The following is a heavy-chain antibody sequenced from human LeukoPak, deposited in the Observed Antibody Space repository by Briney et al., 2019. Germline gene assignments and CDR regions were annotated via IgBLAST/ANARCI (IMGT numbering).Heavy chain of an antibody. Sequence: PGGSLRLSCAASGFTFSSYCMNWVRQAPGKGLEWVANIKEDGSENYYLESVKGRFTISRDNAKNSLYLQMNSLRAEDTAVYYCAKASGTSRYSVMDVWGQGTTVTVSS. CDR1: GFTFSSYC. D-gene: IGHD3-10*01. V-gene: IGHV3-7*04. J-gene: IGHJ6*02. CDR3: AKASGTSRYSVMDV. CDR2: IKEDGSEN.